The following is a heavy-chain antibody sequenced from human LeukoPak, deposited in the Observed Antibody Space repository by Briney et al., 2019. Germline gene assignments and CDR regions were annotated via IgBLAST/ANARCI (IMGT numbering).Heavy chain of an antibody. CDR1: GFTFSNYW. D-gene: IGHD3-3*01. CDR2: INQDGSKK. J-gene: IGHJ6*02. Sequence: GGSLRLSCAASGFTFSNYWMHWVRQAPGKGLEWVANINQDGSKKYYVDSVRGRFTISRDNAKNSLYLQMNSLRAEDTAVYYCAKDQGPLTKRITIFGVVTPGGMDVWGQGTTVTVSS. CDR3: AKDQGPLTKRITIFGVVTPGGMDV. V-gene: IGHV3-7*03.